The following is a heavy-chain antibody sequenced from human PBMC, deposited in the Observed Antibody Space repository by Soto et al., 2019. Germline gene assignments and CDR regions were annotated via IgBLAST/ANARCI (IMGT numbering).Heavy chain of an antibody. Sequence: QVQLVESGGGVVQPGRSLRLSCAASGFTFSSYGMHWVRQAPGKGLEWVAVIWYDGSNKYYADSVKGRFTISRDNSKNTLYLQMNSLRAEDTAVYYCAKDPGLGSSSERYYFDYWGQGTLVTVSS. CDR2: IWYDGSNK. CDR3: AKDPGLGSSSERYYFDY. CDR1: GFTFSSYG. V-gene: IGHV3-33*06. J-gene: IGHJ4*02. D-gene: IGHD6-6*01.